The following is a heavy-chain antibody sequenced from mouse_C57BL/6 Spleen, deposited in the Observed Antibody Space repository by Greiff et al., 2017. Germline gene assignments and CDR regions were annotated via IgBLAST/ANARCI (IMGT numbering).Heavy chain of an antibody. J-gene: IGHJ1*03. Sequence: QVQLQQPGAELVKPGASVKLSCKASGYTFTSYWMHWVKQRPGQGLEWIGMIHPYSSRTNYNEKFKSKATLTVDKSSSTAYMQLSSLTSEDSAVYYCARPWGYWYFEVWGTGTTVTVSS. V-gene: IGHV1-64*01. CDR1: GYTFTSYW. CDR3: ARPWGYWYFEV. CDR2: IHPYSSRT.